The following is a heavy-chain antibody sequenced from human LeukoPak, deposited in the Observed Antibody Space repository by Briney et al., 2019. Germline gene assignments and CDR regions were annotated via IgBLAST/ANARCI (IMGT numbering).Heavy chain of an antibody. CDR1: GFTFSSYA. Sequence: GGSLRLSCSASGFTFSSYAMHRVRQAPGNGLEYVSAISSNGDSTYYSDSVKGRFTISRDNSKSTLSLQMSSLRAEDTAVYYCVTTRGRLAAAGFDYWGQGTLVTVSS. CDR3: VTTRGRLAAAGFDY. V-gene: IGHV3-64D*06. D-gene: IGHD6-13*01. J-gene: IGHJ4*02. CDR2: ISSNGDST.